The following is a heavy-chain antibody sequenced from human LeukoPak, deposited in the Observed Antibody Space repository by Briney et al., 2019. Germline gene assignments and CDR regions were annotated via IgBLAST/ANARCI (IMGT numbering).Heavy chain of an antibody. D-gene: IGHD3-9*01. J-gene: IGHJ4*02. Sequence: SQTLSLTCTVSGGSISSGSYYWSWIRQPAGKGLEWIGRIYTSGSTNYNPSLKSRVTISVDTSKNQFSLKLSSVTAADTAVYYCARGRLGGYFDWMPSPPDSWGQGTLVSVSS. V-gene: IGHV4-61*02. CDR2: IYTSGST. CDR3: ARGRLGGYFDWMPSPPDS. CDR1: GGSISSGSYY.